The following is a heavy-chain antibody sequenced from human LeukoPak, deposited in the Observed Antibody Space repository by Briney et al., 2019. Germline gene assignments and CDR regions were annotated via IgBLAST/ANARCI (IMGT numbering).Heavy chain of an antibody. CDR3: ARVEKGCSSTSCYTGYYYYMDV. CDR1: GGTFSSYA. J-gene: IGHJ6*03. Sequence: SVTVSCKASGGTFSSYAISWVRQAPGQGLEWMGGIIPIFGTANYAQKFQGRVTITADESTSTAYMELSSLRSEDTAVYYCARVEKGCSSTSCYTGYYYYMDVWGKGTTVTVSS. CDR2: IIPIFGTA. V-gene: IGHV1-69*01. D-gene: IGHD2-2*02.